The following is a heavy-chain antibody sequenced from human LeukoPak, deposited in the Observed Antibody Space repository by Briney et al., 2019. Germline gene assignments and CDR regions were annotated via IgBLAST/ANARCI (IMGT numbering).Heavy chain of an antibody. J-gene: IGHJ4*02. CDR3: ARDQRVTGRPDIDY. CDR1: GFTFSSYA. V-gene: IGHV3-23*01. D-gene: IGHD6-6*01. Sequence: GGSLRLSCAASGFTFSSYAVSWVRQAPGKGLEWVSSISGSGGSTYSADSVKGRFTISRDNAKNTLYLQMNNLRAEDTAMYYCARDQRVTGRPDIDYWGQGTLVIVSS. CDR2: ISGSGGST.